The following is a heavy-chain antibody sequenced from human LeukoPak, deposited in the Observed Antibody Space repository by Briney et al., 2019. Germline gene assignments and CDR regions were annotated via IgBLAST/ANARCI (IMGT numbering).Heavy chain of an antibody. V-gene: IGHV3-33*08. CDR2: IWYDGNTK. D-gene: IGHD3-22*01. CDR1: GFTFSNYA. J-gene: IGHJ4*02. CDR3: ARGEAFHYDSSGYPDY. Sequence: GGSLRLSCAASGFTFSNYAMTWVRQAPGKGLEWVAVIWYDGNTKYYADSVKGRFTISRDKSKNTLYLQMNSLKPEDTAVYYCARGEAFHYDSSGYPDYWGQGTLVTVSS.